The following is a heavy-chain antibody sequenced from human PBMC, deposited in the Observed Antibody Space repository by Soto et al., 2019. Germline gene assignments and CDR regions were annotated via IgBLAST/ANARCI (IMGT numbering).Heavy chain of an antibody. Sequence: SQTLSLTCAISGDSVSSNSAGWNWIRQSPSRGLEWLGRTFYRSRWYNEYAVSVKGRITVSPDTSRNQISLQLNSVTPGDTAVYFCTRDIDFGYWGRGTQVTVSS. CDR3: TRDIDFGY. CDR2: TFYRSRWYN. V-gene: IGHV6-1*01. J-gene: IGHJ4*02. CDR1: GDSVSSNSAG. D-gene: IGHD3-3*01.